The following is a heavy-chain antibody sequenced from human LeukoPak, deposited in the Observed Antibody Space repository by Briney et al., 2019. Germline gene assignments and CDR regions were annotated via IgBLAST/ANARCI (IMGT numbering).Heavy chain of an antibody. CDR2: ISSSSSTI. CDR1: GFTFSSYS. CDR3: ARDDLEVAGLNFDY. J-gene: IGHJ4*02. Sequence: GGSLRLSCAASGFTFSSYSMNWVRQAPGKGLEWVSYISSSSSTIYYADSVKGRFTISRDNAKNSLYLQMNSLRAEDTAVYYCARDDLEVAGLNFDYWGQGTLVTVSS. V-gene: IGHV3-48*01. D-gene: IGHD6-19*01.